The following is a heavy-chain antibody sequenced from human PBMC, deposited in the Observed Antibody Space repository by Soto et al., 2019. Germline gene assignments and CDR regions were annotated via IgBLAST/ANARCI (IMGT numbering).Heavy chain of an antibody. V-gene: IGHV1-3*01. CDR1: GYTFTNYA. Sequence: QVQLVQSGAEVKKPGASVKVSCKASGYTFTNYAMHWVRQAPGQRLEWMGWINAGNGNTKYSQQFQGRVTITRDTSASTAYMELSSLXXXXXXXXXXXXXXXXXXXXXXGQGTLVTVSS. CDR3: XXXXXXXXXXX. CDR2: INAGNGNT. J-gene: IGHJ4*02.